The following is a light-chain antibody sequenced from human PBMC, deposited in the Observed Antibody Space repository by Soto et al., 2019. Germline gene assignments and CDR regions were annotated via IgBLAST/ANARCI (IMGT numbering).Light chain of an antibody. J-gene: IGKJ1*01. CDR1: QSVSSSY. CDR3: QQYNNWPRT. V-gene: IGKV3-15*01. Sequence: VLTQSPGTLALSPGERATLSCRASQSVSSSYLAYYRQKPGQAPRLLIYGASTRATGIPARFSGSGSGTEFTLTISSLQSEDFAVYYCQQYNNWPRTFGQGTKVDIK. CDR2: GAS.